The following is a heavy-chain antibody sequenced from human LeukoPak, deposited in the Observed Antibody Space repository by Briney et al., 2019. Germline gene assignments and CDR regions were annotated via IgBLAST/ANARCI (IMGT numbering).Heavy chain of an antibody. Sequence: PSETPSLTCTVSGGSISSYYWSWIRQPPGKGLEWIGYIYYSGSTNYNPSLKSRVTISVDTSKNQFSLKLSSVTAADTAVYYCARSAITMVRGVTFDYWGQGTLVTVSS. CDR1: GGSISSYY. V-gene: IGHV4-59*01. D-gene: IGHD3-10*01. J-gene: IGHJ4*02. CDR2: IYYSGST. CDR3: ARSAITMVRGVTFDY.